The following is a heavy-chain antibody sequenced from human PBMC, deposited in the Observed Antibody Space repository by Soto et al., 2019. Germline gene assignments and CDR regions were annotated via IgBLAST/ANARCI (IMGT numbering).Heavy chain of an antibody. CDR2: IYYSGST. CDR3: ARGYSGYEPRYYFDY. V-gene: IGHV4-31*03. J-gene: IGHJ4*02. D-gene: IGHD5-12*01. CDR1: GGSFKSGSYS. Sequence: PSETLSLTCTVSGGSFKSGSYSWSWIRQHPGKGLEWIGYIYYSGSTYYNPSLKSRVTIPVDTSKNQFSLKLSSVTAADTAVYYCARGYSGYEPRYYFDYWGQGTLVTVSS.